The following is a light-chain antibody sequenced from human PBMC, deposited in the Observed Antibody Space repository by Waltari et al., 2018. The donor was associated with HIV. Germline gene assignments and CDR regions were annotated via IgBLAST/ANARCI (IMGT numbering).Light chain of an antibody. V-gene: IGLV1-44*01. Sequence: QSVLTQSPSASGTPGQGVIISCSGSNSNIGTNTVNWYQQLPGTAPKLLIFDDKHRPSGVPDRFSGSRSDTSASLAISGLQSEDEAHYYCAAWDDNFNVVFGGGTKLTVL. J-gene: IGLJ3*02. CDR3: AAWDDNFNVV. CDR1: NSNIGTNT. CDR2: DDK.